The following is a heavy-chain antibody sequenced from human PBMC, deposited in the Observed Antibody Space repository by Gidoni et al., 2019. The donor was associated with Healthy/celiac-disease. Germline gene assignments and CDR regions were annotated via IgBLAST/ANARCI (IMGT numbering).Heavy chain of an antibody. CDR2: INHSGST. Sequence: TCAVYGGSFSGYYWSWIRQHPGKGLVWIGEINHSGSTNYNPSLMSRVTISVDTSTNQFSLTLSSVTAADTAVYYCARGPPGIGLMARYWFDPWGQGTLVTVSS. CDR1: GGSFSGYY. D-gene: IGHD2-8*01. CDR3: ARGPPGIGLMARYWFDP. V-gene: IGHV4-34*01. J-gene: IGHJ5*02.